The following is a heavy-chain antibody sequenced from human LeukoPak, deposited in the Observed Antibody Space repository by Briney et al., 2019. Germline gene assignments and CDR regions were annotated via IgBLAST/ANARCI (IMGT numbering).Heavy chain of an antibody. CDR2: IYHSGST. Sequence: SETLSLTCTVSGYSISSGYYWGWIRQPPGKGLEWIGSIYHSGSTYYNPSLKSRVTISVDTSKNQFSLKLSSVTAADTAVYYCASSSPGGGMIFDYWGQGTLVTVSS. D-gene: IGHD3-16*01. V-gene: IGHV4-38-2*02. CDR3: ASSSPGGGMIFDY. CDR1: GYSISSGYY. J-gene: IGHJ4*02.